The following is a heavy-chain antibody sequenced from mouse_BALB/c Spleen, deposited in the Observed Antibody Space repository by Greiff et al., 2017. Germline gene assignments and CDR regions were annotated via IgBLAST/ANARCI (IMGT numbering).Heavy chain of an antibody. CDR2: IWSGGST. CDR3: ARNYGSSYGNWYFDV. V-gene: IGHV2-2*02. J-gene: IGHJ1*01. Sequence: VMLVESGPGLVQPSQSLSITCTVSGFSLTSYGVHWVRQSPGKGLEWLGVIWSGGSTDYNAAFISRLSISKDNSKSQVFFKMNSLQANDTAIYYCARNYGSSYGNWYFDVWGAGTTVTVSS. D-gene: IGHD1-1*01. CDR1: GFSLTSYG.